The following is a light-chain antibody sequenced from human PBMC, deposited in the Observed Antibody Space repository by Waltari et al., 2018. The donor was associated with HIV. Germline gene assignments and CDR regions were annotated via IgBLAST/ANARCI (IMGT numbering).Light chain of an antibody. J-gene: IGKJ1*01. CDR1: QSISSW. V-gene: IGKV1-5*03. CDR3: QQYNT. CDR2: KAS. Sequence: DIQMTQSPSTLSASVGDRVTITCRASQSISSWLAWYQQKPGKAPKLLIYKASSLESGVPSRFSGSGSGTEFTLTISGLQPDDFATYYCQQYNTFGQGTKVEIK.